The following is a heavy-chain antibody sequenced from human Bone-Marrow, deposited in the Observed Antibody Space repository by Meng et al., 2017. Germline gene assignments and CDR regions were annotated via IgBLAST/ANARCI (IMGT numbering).Heavy chain of an antibody. Sequence: QGQLQQWGAGLLEASETLSLTCAVYGGSFSGYYWSWIRQPPGKGLEWIGEINHSGSTNYNPSLKSRVTISVDTSKNQFSLKLSSVTAADTAVYYCARGPRRAIAAAGTGYFDLWGRGTLVTVSS. D-gene: IGHD6-13*01. CDR1: GGSFSGYY. CDR3: ARGPRRAIAAAGTGYFDL. J-gene: IGHJ2*01. V-gene: IGHV4-34*01. CDR2: INHSGST.